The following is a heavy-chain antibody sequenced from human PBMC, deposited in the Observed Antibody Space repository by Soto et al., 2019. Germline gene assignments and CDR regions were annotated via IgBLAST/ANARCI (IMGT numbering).Heavy chain of an antibody. D-gene: IGHD2-15*01. J-gene: IGHJ5*02. V-gene: IGHV4-39*01. CDR1: GGSISSSSYY. CDR3: ARRAGYCSGGSCYAWFDP. CDR2: IYYSGST. Sequence: QLQLQESGPGLVKPSETLSLTCTVSGGSISSSSYYWGWIRQPPGKGLEWIGSIYYSGSTYYNPSLKSRVTISVDTSKNQFSLKLSSVTAADTAVYYCARRAGYCSGGSCYAWFDPWGQGTLVTVSS.